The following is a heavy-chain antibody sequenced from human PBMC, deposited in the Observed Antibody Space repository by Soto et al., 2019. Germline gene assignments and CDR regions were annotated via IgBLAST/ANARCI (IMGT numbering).Heavy chain of an antibody. CDR2: IIPIFGTA. CDR1: GGTFSSYA. D-gene: IGHD4-4*01. CDR3: ARHHDYSNYESGGYYYGRDV. J-gene: IGHJ6*02. V-gene: IGHV1-69*01. Sequence: QVQLVQSGAEVKKPGSSVKVSCKASGGTFSSYAIRWVRQAPGQGLEWMGGIIPIFGTANYAQKFQGRVTITADESTSTAYMELSSLRSEDTAVYYCARHHDYSNYESGGYYYGRDVGGQGTTVTVSS.